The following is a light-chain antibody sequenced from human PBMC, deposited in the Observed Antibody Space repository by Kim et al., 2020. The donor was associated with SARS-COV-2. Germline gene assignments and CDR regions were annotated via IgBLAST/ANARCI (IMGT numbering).Light chain of an antibody. CDR1: QGIITRY. CDR2: DAS. J-gene: IGKJ2*01. CDR3: QQYGDARQDA. Sequence: PGETALLPRKARQGIITRYFAWSPQKPGRAPTLLILDASRRATYTPDRFRGSGSGTDFTLTMRRVEPEDFAVYYCQQYGDARQDAFGKGNKLEL. V-gene: IGKV3-20*01.